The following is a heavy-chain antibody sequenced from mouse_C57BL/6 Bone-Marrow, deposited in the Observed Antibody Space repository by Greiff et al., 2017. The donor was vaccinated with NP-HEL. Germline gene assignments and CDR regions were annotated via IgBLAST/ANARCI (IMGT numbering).Heavy chain of an antibody. V-gene: IGHV14-4*01. Sequence: VQLQQSGAELVRPGASVKLSCTASGFNIKDDYMHWVKQRPEQGLEWIGWIDPENGDTEYASKFQGKATITADTSSNTASLQLSSLTSEDTAVYYCTTLNWDPYAMDYWGQGTSVTVSS. CDR2: IDPENGDT. D-gene: IGHD4-1*01. J-gene: IGHJ4*01. CDR1: GFNIKDDY. CDR3: TTLNWDPYAMDY.